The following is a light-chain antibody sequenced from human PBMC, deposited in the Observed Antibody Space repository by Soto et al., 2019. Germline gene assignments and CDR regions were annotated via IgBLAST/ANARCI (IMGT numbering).Light chain of an antibody. CDR1: SSDVGSYNL. CDR2: EGS. J-gene: IGLJ1*01. CDR3: CSYAGSSTFV. Sequence: QSVLTQPASVSGSPGQSITISCTGTSSDVGSYNLVSWYQQHPGKAPKLMIYEGSKRPSGVSNRFSGSKSDNTASLTISGLQAEDEADYYCCSYAGSSTFVFGTGTKVIVL. V-gene: IGLV2-23*01.